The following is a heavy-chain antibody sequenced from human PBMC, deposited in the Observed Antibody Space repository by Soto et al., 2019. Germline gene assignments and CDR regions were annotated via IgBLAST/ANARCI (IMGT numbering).Heavy chain of an antibody. CDR1: GGSISSGDYY. J-gene: IGHJ6*02. CDR3: ARSLGDDGYNPSYYYYGMDV. V-gene: IGHV4-30-4*01. CDR2: IYYSGST. Sequence: PSETLSLTCTVSGGSISSGDYYWSWIRQPPGKGLEWIGYIYYSGSTYYNPSLKSRVTISVDTSKNQFSLKLSSVTAADTAVYYCARSLGDDGYNPSYYYYGMDVWGQGTTVTVSS. D-gene: IGHD5-12*01.